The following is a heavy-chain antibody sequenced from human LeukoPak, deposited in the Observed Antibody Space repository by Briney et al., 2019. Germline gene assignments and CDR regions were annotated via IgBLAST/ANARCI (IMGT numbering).Heavy chain of an antibody. V-gene: IGHV3-21*01. CDR1: GFTFSSYA. D-gene: IGHD6-19*01. CDR3: ARDPYSSGWYKDAFDI. J-gene: IGHJ3*02. Sequence: PGGSLRLSCAASGFTFSSYAMHWVRQAPGKGLEWVSSISGSSSYINYADSVKGRFTISRDNAQNSLFLQLNSLRAEDTAVYYCARDPYSSGWYKDAFDIWGQGTMVTVSS. CDR2: ISGSSSYI.